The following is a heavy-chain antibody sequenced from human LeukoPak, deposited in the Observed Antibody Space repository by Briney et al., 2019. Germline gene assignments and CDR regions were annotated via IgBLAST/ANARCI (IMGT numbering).Heavy chain of an antibody. CDR2: IYYSGST. J-gene: IGHJ4*02. CDR1: GGSISSAYY. D-gene: IGHD6-13*01. V-gene: IGHV4-31*03. CDR3: ASSLAAADGYFDY. Sequence: SETLSLTCTVSGGSISSAYYWSWIRQYPGKGLEWIGYIYYSGSTYYNPSLKSRVTISVDTSKNQLSLKLSSVTAADTAVYYCASSLAAADGYFDYWGQGTLVTVSS.